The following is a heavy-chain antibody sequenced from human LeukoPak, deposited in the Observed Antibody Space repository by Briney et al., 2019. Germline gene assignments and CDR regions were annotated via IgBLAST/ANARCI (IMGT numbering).Heavy chain of an antibody. CDR3: AKASPYYDSSGTPGVLGAFDI. CDR2: IHTSGST. CDR1: GFSVSSNH. V-gene: IGHV3-53*01. J-gene: IGHJ3*02. D-gene: IGHD3-22*01. Sequence: GVLRLSCAASGFSVSSNHMSWVRQAPGMGLEWVSVIHTSGSTYYADSVKGRFAISRDNSKNTLYLQMNSLRAEDTAVYYYAKASPYYDSSGTPGVLGAFDIWGQGTMVTVSS.